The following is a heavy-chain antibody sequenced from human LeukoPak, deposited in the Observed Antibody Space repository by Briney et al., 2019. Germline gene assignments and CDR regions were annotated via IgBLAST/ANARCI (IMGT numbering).Heavy chain of an antibody. J-gene: IGHJ4*02. CDR1: GFTFSSYG. CDR2: ISYDGSNK. D-gene: IGHD3-22*01. Sequence: GGSLRLSCAASGFTFSSYGMHWVRQAPGKGLEWVAVISYDGSNKYYADSVKGRFTISRDYSKNTLYLQMNSLRAEDTAVYYCAKGPHVGDSSGYDFDYWGQGTLVTVSS. V-gene: IGHV3-30*18. CDR3: AKGPHVGDSSGYDFDY.